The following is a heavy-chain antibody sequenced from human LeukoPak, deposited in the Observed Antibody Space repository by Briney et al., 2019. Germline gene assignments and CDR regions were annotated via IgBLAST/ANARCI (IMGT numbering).Heavy chain of an antibody. J-gene: IGHJ6*03. D-gene: IGHD2-2*02. CDR2: INHSGST. CDR3: ASVPAAISLWRYMDG. V-gene: IGHV4-34*01. CDR1: GGSFSGYY. Sequence: SETLSLTCAVYGGSFSGYYWSWIRQPPRKGLEWIGEINHSGSTNYNPSLKSRVTISVDTSKNQFSLKLSSVTAADTAVYYCASVPAAISLWRYMDGGGKGTTVTVSS.